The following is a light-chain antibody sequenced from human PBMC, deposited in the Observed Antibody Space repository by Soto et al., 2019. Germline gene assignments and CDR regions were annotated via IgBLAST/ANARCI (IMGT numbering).Light chain of an antibody. CDR3: LQDHNLLT. V-gene: IGKV1-5*03. Sequence: DIQMTQSPSTLSASVGDRVTITCRASESITTRLAWYQQRPGKAPNLLIYMASSLESGVPSRFSGSGSGTEFTLTISSLQPDDFATYYCLQDHNLLTFGGGTKVELK. J-gene: IGKJ4*01. CDR2: MAS. CDR1: ESITTR.